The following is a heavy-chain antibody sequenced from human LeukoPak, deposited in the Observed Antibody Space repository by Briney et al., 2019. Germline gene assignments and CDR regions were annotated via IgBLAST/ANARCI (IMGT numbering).Heavy chain of an antibody. D-gene: IGHD5-12*01. CDR1: GDSVSNNSAG. Sequence: SQTLSLTCALSGDSVSNNSAGWTWIRQSPSRGLEWLGRTYYRPKWYNDYSVSVKSRITINPDTSKNQFSLQLNPVTPEATAVYYCARDGAYSGYGMDVWGQGTTVTVSS. V-gene: IGHV6-1*01. CDR2: TYYRPKWYN. CDR3: ARDGAYSGYGMDV. J-gene: IGHJ6*02.